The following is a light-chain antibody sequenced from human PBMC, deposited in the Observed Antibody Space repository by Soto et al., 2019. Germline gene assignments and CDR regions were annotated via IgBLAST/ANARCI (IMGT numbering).Light chain of an antibody. CDR2: EVS. CDR1: SSDVGGYNY. CDR3: TSYTNRSTWV. Sequence: QSALTQPASVSGSPGQSITISCTGTSSDVGGYNYVSWYQQHPGKAPKLTIYEVSNRPSGVSNRFSGSKSGNTASLAISGLQAEDEADYYCTSYTNRSTWVFGGGTKLTVL. J-gene: IGLJ3*02. V-gene: IGLV2-14*01.